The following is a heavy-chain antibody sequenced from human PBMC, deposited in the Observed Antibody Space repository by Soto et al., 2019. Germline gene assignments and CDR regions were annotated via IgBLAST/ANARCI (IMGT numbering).Heavy chain of an antibody. CDR2: IKSKTDGGTT. J-gene: IGHJ4*01. D-gene: IGHD3-22*01. CDR3: TTDSYSTIIIVRFEY. Sequence: PGGSLRLSCAASGFTFSNAWINWVRQAPGKGLEWVGRIKSKTDGGTTDYAEPVKGRFAISRDDSNNMVYLQMNSLKIEDTAVYYCTTDSYSTIIIVRFEYWGHGPLVTVPS. V-gene: IGHV3-15*07. CDR1: GFTFSNAW.